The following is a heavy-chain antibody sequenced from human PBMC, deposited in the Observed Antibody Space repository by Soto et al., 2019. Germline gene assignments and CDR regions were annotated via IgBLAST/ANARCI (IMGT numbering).Heavy chain of an antibody. D-gene: IGHD2-15*01. V-gene: IGHV3-15*01. CDR2: IKSKRDGGTT. J-gene: IGHJ4*02. Sequence: EVRLVESGGGLVKPGESLRLSCAASGFIFNNAWMTWVRQAPGKGLEWVGRIKSKRDGGTTDYAAPVKGRFTISRDDSKNTLYLQMNSLKIEDTAVYYCTTTWELLLYFDNWGQGTLVTVSS. CDR3: TTTWELLLYFDN. CDR1: GFIFNNAW.